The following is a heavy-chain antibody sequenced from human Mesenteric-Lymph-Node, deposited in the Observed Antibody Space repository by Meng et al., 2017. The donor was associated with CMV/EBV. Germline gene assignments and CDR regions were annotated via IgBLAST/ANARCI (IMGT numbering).Heavy chain of an antibody. V-gene: IGHV4-34*01. J-gene: IGHJ4*02. D-gene: IGHD2-2*01. Sequence: SISGYYWSWIRQPPGKGLEWIGKINHSGSTDYNPSLKSRVTISGDTSKNQFSLKLISVTAADTAVYFCVREKGYCNSVTGYGGTFDYWGQGTLVTVSS. CDR1: SISGYY. CDR3: VREKGYCNSVTGYGGTFDY. CDR2: INHSGST.